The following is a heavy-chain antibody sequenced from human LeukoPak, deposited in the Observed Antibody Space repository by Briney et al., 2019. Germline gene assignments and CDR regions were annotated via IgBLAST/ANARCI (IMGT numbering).Heavy chain of an antibody. CDR2: TYPGDSDT. J-gene: IGHJ4*02. V-gene: IGHV5-51*01. CDR1: GYSFTSYW. Sequence: GESLKISCKGSGYSFTSYWIGWVRQMPGKGLEWMGITYPGDSDTRNSPSFQGQATISADKSISTAYLQWSSLKASDTAMYYCARSSHYYYGSGPLHAYYFDYWGQGTLVTVSS. CDR3: ARSSHYYYGSGPLHAYYFDY. D-gene: IGHD3-10*01.